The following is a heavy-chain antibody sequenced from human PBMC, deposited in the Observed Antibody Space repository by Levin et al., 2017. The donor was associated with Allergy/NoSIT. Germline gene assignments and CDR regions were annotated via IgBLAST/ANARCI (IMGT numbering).Heavy chain of an antibody. CDR3: ARDRSAGTIHWFDP. CDR2: IYSGGST. Sequence: PGGSLRLSCAASGFTVGSNCMSLVRQAPGKGLEWVSVIYSGGSTYYADSVKGRFTISRDNSKNTLYLQMNSLRAEDTAVYYCARDRSAGTIHWFDPWGQGTLVTVSS. J-gene: IGHJ5*02. V-gene: IGHV3-66*01. CDR1: GFTVGSNC. D-gene: IGHD6-19*01.